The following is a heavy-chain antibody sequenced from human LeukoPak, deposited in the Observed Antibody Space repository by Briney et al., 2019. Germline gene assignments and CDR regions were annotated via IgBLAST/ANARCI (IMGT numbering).Heavy chain of an antibody. CDR3: ARRQPLAGLGY. CDR1: GGSFSGYY. D-gene: IGHD6-19*01. CDR2: INHSGST. J-gene: IGHJ4*02. V-gene: IGHV4-34*01. Sequence: PSETLSLTCAVYGGSFSGYYWSWIRQPPGKGLEWIGEINHSGSTNYNPSLKSRVTISVDTSKNQFSLKLSSVTAADTAVYYCARRQPLAGLGYWGQGTLVTVSS.